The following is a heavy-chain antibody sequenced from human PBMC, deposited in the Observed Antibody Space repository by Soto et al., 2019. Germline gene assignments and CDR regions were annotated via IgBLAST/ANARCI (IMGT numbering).Heavy chain of an antibody. V-gene: IGHV3-15*01. J-gene: IGHJ4*02. D-gene: IGHD2-15*01. CDR3: TKDPTYCSGGSCRDY. CDR2: IKSKTDGGTT. CDR1: GFTFSNAW. Sequence: EVQLVESGGGLVKPGGSLRLSCAASGFTFSNAWMSWVRQAPGKGLEWVGRIKSKTDGGTTDYAAPVKGRFTISRDDSKNTLYLQMNSLKTEDTAVYYCTKDPTYCSGGSCRDYWGQGTLVTVSS.